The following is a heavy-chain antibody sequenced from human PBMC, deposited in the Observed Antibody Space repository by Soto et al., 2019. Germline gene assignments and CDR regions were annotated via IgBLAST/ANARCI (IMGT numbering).Heavy chain of an antibody. CDR2: INPNTGAT. V-gene: IGHV1-2*02. CDR3: ARITWGLDNYYGMDV. J-gene: IGHJ6*02. D-gene: IGHD1-26*01. Sequence: ASVKVSCKASGYIFTGYSIKWLRQAPGQGLEWMGWINPNTGATNYAQKFQGRVTMTRDTSLGTAYMELTSLRPDDTALYYCARITWGLDNYYGMDVWGQGTTVTVSS. CDR1: GYIFTGYS.